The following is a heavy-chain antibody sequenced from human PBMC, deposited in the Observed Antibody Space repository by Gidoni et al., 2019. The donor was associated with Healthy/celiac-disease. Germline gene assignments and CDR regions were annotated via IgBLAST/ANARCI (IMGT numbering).Heavy chain of an antibody. CDR1: GYNFTGYY. Sequence: QVQLVQSGAEVKKPGASVKVSCKASGYNFTGYYMHWVRQAPGQGLEWMGWINPNSGVTNYAQKFQGRVTMTRDTSISTAYMELSRLRSDDTAVYYCARSVRGYFDWFYDYYYGMDVWGQGTTVTVSS. CDR3: ARSVRGYFDWFYDYYYGMDV. J-gene: IGHJ6*02. CDR2: INPNSGVT. D-gene: IGHD3-9*01. V-gene: IGHV1-2*02.